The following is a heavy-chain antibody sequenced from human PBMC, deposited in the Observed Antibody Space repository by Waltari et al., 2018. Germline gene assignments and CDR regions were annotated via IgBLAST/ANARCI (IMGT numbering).Heavy chain of an antibody. CDR3: AILREAPGEANWFDP. CDR1: GYTFTGYY. CDR2: INPNSGGT. D-gene: IGHD3-10*01. V-gene: IGHV1-2*06. J-gene: IGHJ5*02. Sequence: QVQLVQSGAEVKKPGASVKVSCKASGYTFTGYYMHWVRQAPGQGLEWMGRINPNSGGTNYAQKFQGRVTMTRDTSISTAYMELSRLRSDDTAVYYCAILREAPGEANWFDPWGQGTLVTVSS.